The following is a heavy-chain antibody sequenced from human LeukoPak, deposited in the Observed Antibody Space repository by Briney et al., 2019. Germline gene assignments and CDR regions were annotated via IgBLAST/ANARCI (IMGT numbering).Heavy chain of an antibody. CDR1: GGTFSSSA. J-gene: IGHJ5*02. CDR3: ARDTRAPSGYDYSWFDP. Sequence: ASVKVSCKASGGTFSSSAISWVRQAPGQGLEWMGGIIPIFGTANYAQKFQGRVTITADESTSTAYMELSSLRSEDTAVYYCARDTRAPSGYDYSWFDPWGQGTLVTVSS. V-gene: IGHV1-69*01. CDR2: IIPIFGTA. D-gene: IGHD5-12*01.